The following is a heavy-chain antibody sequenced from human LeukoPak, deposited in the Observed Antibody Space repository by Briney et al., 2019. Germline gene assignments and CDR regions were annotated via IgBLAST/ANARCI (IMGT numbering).Heavy chain of an antibody. CDR1: GGSFSGYY. Sequence: KPSETLSLTCAVYGGSFSGYYWSWIRQPPGKGLEWIGEINHSGSTNYNPSLKSRVTISVDTSKNQFSLKLSSVTAADTAVYYCARAPGYSYGDGFDYWGQGTLVAVSS. CDR2: INHSGST. V-gene: IGHV4-34*01. J-gene: IGHJ4*02. D-gene: IGHD5-18*01. CDR3: ARAPGYSYGDGFDY.